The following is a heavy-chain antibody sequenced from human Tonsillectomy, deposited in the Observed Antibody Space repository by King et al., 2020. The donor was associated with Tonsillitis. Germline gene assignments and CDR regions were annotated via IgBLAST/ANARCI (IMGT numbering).Heavy chain of an antibody. CDR3: ARVVGPRGYCTSSSCYVGRFDP. Sequence: QLVQSGSEVKKPGSSVKVSCKASGGTFSSHAISWVRQAPGQGPEWMGGIIPIFGTATYAQNFQGRITVTADKSTSTAYMELSRLKSEDTAVYYCARVVGPRGYCTSSSCYVGRFDPWGQGTLVTVSS. CDR2: IIPIFGTA. J-gene: IGHJ5*02. V-gene: IGHV1-69*06. D-gene: IGHD2-15*01. CDR1: GGTFSSHA.